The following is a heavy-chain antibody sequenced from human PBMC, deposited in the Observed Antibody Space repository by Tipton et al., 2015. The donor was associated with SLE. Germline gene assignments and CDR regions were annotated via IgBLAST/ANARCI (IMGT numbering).Heavy chain of an antibody. CDR3: ATRMESGDLVYFDY. CDR2: IYHSDT. V-gene: IGHV4-38-2*01. CDR1: GYSISSGYY. D-gene: IGHD2-21*02. J-gene: IGHJ4*02. Sequence: GLVKPSETLSLICAVSGYSISSGYYWGWIRQPPGKGLEWIGRIYHSDTYYNPSLKSRVIISVDTSKNQFSLKLSSVTATDTAVYYCATRMESGDLVYFDYWGQGTLVTVSS.